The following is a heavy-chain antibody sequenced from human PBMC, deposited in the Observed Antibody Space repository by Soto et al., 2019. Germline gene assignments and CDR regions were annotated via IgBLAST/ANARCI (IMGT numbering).Heavy chain of an antibody. CDR2: INHSGST. V-gene: IGHV4-34*01. CDR1: GGSFSGYY. D-gene: IGHD2-15*01. CDR3: ARGRYCSGGSCYSDYYYYYGMDV. Sequence: PSETLSLTCAVYGGSFSGYYWSWIRQPPGKGLEWIGEINHSGSTNYNPSLKSRVTISVDTSKNQFSLKLSSVTAADTAVYYCARGRYCSGGSCYSDYYYYYGMDVWGQGTTVTVSS. J-gene: IGHJ6*02.